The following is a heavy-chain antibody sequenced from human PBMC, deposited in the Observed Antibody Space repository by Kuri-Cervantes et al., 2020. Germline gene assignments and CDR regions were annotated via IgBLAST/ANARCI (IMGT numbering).Heavy chain of an antibody. CDR1: GFTFSSYS. J-gene: IGHJ4*02. Sequence: GASLKISCAASGFTFSSYSMNWVRQAPGKGLEWVSYISSSGSTIYYADSVKGRFTISRDNAKNSLYLQMNSLRAEDTAVYYCARDFSYYDSSGYGYWGQGTLVTVSS. D-gene: IGHD3-22*01. V-gene: IGHV3-48*04. CDR2: ISSSGSTI. CDR3: ARDFSYYDSSGYGY.